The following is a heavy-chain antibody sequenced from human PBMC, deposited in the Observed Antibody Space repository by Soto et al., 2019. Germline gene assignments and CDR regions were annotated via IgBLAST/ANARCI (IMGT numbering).Heavy chain of an antibody. Sequence: ASVKFSCNSYDFSFTSHAISWVLQAPGQGLEWMGWISLYNGNTNYAQQFQGRVTMTTDTSTSTAYMELRSLRSDDTAMYFCAIYHLELFRFDYWGQGNLVTVSS. CDR3: AIYHLELFRFDY. J-gene: IGHJ4*02. V-gene: IGHV1-18*04. D-gene: IGHD2-2*01. CDR1: DFSFTSHA. CDR2: ISLYNGNT.